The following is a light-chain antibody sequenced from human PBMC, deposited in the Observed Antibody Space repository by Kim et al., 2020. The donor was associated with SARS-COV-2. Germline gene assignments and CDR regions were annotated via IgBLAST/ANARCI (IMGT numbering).Light chain of an antibody. J-gene: IGKJ4*01. Sequence: EIVLTQSPGTLSLSPGERATLSCRASLSLSSSYLAWFQQKPGQAPRLLIYGASRRVTGIPDRFSGSGSGTDFTLTISRLEPEDFAVYYCQQYGSSPLTFGGGTKVDIK. V-gene: IGKV3-20*01. CDR3: QQYGSSPLT. CDR1: LSLSSSY. CDR2: GAS.